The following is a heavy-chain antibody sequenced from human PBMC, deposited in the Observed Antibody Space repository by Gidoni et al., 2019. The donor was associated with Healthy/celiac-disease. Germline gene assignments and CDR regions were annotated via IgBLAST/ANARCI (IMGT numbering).Heavy chain of an antibody. V-gene: IGHV3-23*01. J-gene: IGHJ6*03. Sequence: EVQLLESGGGLVQPGGSLRLSCAASGFTFSSYAMSWVRQAPGKGLEWVSAISGSGGSTYYADSVKGRFTISRDNSKNTLNLQMNSLRAEDTAVYYCAKYAGYYYDSSGYSYYMDVWGKGTTVTVSS. CDR2: ISGSGGST. CDR1: GFTFSSYA. CDR3: AKYAGYYYDSSGYSYYMDV. D-gene: IGHD3-22*01.